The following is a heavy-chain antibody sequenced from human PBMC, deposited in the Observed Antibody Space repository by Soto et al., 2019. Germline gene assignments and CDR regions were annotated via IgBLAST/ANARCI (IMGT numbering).Heavy chain of an antibody. J-gene: IGHJ4*02. CDR1: GFTFDDYT. CDR2: ISWDGGST. Sequence: GGSLRLSCAASGFTFDDYTMHWVRQAPGKGLEWVSLISWDGGSTYYADSVKGRFTISRDNSKNSLYLQMNSLRTEDTALYYCAKEGERWLQLSPHFDYWGQGTLVTVSS. CDR3: AKEGERWLQLSPHFDY. V-gene: IGHV3-43*01. D-gene: IGHD5-12*01.